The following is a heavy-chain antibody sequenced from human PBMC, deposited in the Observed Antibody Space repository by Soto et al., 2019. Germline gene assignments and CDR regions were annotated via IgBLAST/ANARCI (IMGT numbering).Heavy chain of an antibody. D-gene: IGHD5-12*01. CDR2: ISGSGGST. CDR3: AKGRGYSGYEFDY. Sequence: EVQVLESGGGLVQPGGSLRLSCAASGFTFSSYAMSWVRQAPGKGLEWVSVISGSGGSTYYADSVKGRFTISGDNSKNTLYLQMNSLRAEDTAVYYCAKGRGYSGYEFDYWGQGTLVTVSS. J-gene: IGHJ4*02. V-gene: IGHV3-23*01. CDR1: GFTFSSYA.